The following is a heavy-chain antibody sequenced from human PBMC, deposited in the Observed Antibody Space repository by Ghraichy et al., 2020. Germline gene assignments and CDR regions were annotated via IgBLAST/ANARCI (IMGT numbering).Heavy chain of an antibody. V-gene: IGHV1-3*01. Sequence: ASVKVSCKAFGYTFTSYAMHWVRQAPGQRLEWMGWINAGNGNTKYSQKFQGRVTITRDTSASTAYMELSSLRSEDTAVYYCARGIVVVTARLRGYMDVWGKGTTVTVSS. J-gene: IGHJ6*03. CDR3: ARGIVVVTARLRGYMDV. CDR1: GYTFTSYA. D-gene: IGHD2-21*02. CDR2: INAGNGNT.